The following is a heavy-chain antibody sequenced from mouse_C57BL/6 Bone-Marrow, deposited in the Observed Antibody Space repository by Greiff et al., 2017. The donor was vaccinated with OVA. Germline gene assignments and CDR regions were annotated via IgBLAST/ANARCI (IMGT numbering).Heavy chain of an antibody. V-gene: IGHV7-3*01. D-gene: IGHD3-3*01. CDR2: IRNKANGYTT. CDR1: GFPFTDYY. J-gene: IGHJ2*01. CDR3: ARHSCFSFDY. Sequence: DVKLVESGGGLVQPGGSLSLSCAASGFPFTDYYMSWVRQPPGKALEWLGFIRNKANGYTTEYSASVKGRFTISRDNSQSHLYLQMNALRAEDSATYYCARHSCFSFDYWGQGTTLTVSS.